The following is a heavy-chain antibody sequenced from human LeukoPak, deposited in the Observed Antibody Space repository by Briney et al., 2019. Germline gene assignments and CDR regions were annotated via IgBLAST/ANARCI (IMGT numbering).Heavy chain of an antibody. CDR3: ARRWPGPAYYDILTGYPYYFDY. V-gene: IGHV4-39*07. D-gene: IGHD3-9*01. Sequence: PSETLSLACTVSGGSISSSSYYWGSIRPPPGEGLEWIGSIFYSGSTYYNPSLKSQVTISVDKSKNQFSLKLSSVTAADTAVYYCARRWPGPAYYDILTGYPYYFDYWGQGTLVTVSS. J-gene: IGHJ4*02. CDR2: IFYSGST. CDR1: GGSISSSSYY.